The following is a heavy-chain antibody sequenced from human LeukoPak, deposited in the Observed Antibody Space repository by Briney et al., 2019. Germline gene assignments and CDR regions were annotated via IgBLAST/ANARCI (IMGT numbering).Heavy chain of an antibody. CDR3: ARVHDILTAKYYFDY. V-gene: IGHV1-2*02. Sequence: ASVKVYCKASGYTFTGYYMHWVRQAPGQGLEWMGWINPNSGGTNYAQKFQGRVTMTRDTSISTAYMELSRLRSDDTAVYYCARVHDILTAKYYFDYWGQGTLVTVSS. J-gene: IGHJ4*02. CDR2: INPNSGGT. D-gene: IGHD3-9*01. CDR1: GYTFTGYY.